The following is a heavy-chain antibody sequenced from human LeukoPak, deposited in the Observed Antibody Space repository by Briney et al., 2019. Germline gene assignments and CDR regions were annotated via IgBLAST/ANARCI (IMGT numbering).Heavy chain of an antibody. D-gene: IGHD3-3*01. Sequence: SGTLSLTCAVSGGSISSSNYWSWVRRPPGEGPEWIGEIYHSGTTNYNPSLKSRVTISVDTSKNQFSLKLSSVTAADTAVYYCARGFRSGYLLFDYWGQGTLVTVSS. CDR2: IYHSGTT. J-gene: IGHJ4*02. CDR3: ARGFRSGYLLFDY. V-gene: IGHV4-4*02. CDR1: GGSISSSNY.